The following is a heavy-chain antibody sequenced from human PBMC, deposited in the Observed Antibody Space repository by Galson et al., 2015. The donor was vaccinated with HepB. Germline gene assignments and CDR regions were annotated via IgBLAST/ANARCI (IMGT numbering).Heavy chain of an antibody. V-gene: IGHV4-59*01. CDR2: ISYSGST. D-gene: IGHD4-17*01. CDR3: ARGETVTSYWYFDL. J-gene: IGHJ2*01. CDR1: GGSISPYY. Sequence: ETLSLTCTVSGGSISPYYWSWIRQPPGKGLEWIGYISYSGSTIYSPSLKSRVTISLDTSKNHFSLKLSSVTAADTAVYYCARGETVTSYWYFDLWGRGTLVTVSS.